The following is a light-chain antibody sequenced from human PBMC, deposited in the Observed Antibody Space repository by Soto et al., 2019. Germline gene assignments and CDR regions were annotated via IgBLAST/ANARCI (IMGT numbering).Light chain of an antibody. CDR1: QSVSTSQ. J-gene: IGKJ5*01. CDR2: GAS. Sequence: EIVLTQSPGTLSLSPGERATLSCRASQSVSTSQLAWYQQKPGQAPRLLIFGASSRATGIPDRFRGSGSGTDFALTISSLEPEDFAVYYCQQRSNWPITFGQGTRLEIK. CDR3: QQRSNWPIT. V-gene: IGKV3D-20*02.